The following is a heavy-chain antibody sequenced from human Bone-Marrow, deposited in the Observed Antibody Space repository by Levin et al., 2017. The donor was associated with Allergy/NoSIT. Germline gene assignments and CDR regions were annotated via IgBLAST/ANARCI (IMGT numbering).Heavy chain of an antibody. D-gene: IGHD1-26*01. Sequence: SETLSLTCAVDGGSFTGYFWTWIRQPPGKGLEWIGEINHSGSTKYNPSLTSRGTILVDTSKKEFSLNLSSVTAADTAVFYCARGGRLSFSYYVDYWGQGTRVTVSS. CDR2: INHSGST. CDR1: GGSFTGYF. V-gene: IGHV4-34*01. CDR3: ARGGRLSFSYYVDY. J-gene: IGHJ4*02.